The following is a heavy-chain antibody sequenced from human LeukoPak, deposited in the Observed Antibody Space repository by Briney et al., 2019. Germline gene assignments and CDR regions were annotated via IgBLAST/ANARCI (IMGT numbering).Heavy chain of an antibody. Sequence: ASVKVSCKASGYTFTGYYMHWVRQAPGQGLEWMGWINPNSGGTNYAQKFQGRVTMTRDTSISTAYMELSRLRSDDTAVYYCARVRVARGYYYGMDAWGQGTTVTVSS. V-gene: IGHV1-2*02. J-gene: IGHJ6*02. CDR2: INPNSGGT. CDR3: ARVRVARGYYYGMDA. CDR1: GYTFTGYY. D-gene: IGHD5-12*01.